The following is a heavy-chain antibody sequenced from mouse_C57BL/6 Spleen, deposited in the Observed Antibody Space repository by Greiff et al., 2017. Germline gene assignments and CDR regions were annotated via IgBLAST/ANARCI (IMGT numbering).Heavy chain of an antibody. CDR2: IYPGDGDT. Sequence: QVQLQQSGAELVKPGASVKISCKASGYAFSSYWMNWVKQRPGKGLEWIGQIYPGDGDTNYNGKFKGKATLTADKSSSTAYMQLSSLTSEDSAVYFCARVSLTGTRAWFAYWGQGTLVTVSA. CDR1: GYAFSSYW. D-gene: IGHD4-1*01. CDR3: ARVSLTGTRAWFAY. J-gene: IGHJ3*01. V-gene: IGHV1-80*01.